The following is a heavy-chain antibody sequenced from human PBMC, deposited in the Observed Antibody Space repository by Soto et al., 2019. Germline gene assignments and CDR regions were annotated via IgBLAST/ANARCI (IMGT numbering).Heavy chain of an antibody. D-gene: IGHD3-10*01. CDR1: GGSISSYY. CDR3: ARDGLSTLVRGVIADYYYYGMDV. CDR2: IYYSGST. J-gene: IGHJ6*02. Sequence: SETLSLTCTVSGGSISSYYWSWIRQPPGKGLEWIGYIYYSGSTNYNPSLKSRVTISVDTSKNQFSLKLSSVTAADTAVHYCARDGLSTLVRGVIADYYYYGMDVWGQGTTVTVSS. V-gene: IGHV4-59*01.